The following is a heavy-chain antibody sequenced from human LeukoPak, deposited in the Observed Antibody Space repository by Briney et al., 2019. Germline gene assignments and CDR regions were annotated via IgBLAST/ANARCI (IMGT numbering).Heavy chain of an antibody. J-gene: IGHJ4*02. Sequence: GASVKVSCKASGYTFTGYYMHWVRQAPGQGLEWMGWINPNSGGTNYAQKFQGRVTMTRDTSISTAYMELSRLRSDDTAVYYCARVYIYLDDSSGYYPVTELYYFDYRGQGTLVTVSS. CDR2: INPNSGGT. CDR1: GYTFTGYY. V-gene: IGHV1-2*02. CDR3: ARVYIYLDDSSGYYPVTELYYFDY. D-gene: IGHD3-22*01.